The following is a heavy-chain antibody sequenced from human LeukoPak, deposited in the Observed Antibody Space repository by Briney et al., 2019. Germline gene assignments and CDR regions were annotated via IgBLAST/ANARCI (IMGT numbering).Heavy chain of an antibody. CDR3: ARGWEYSSSWYYYYYYYMDV. Sequence: ASVKVSCKASGYTFTGYFMHWVRQAPGQGLEWMGWINPNSSGTDYAQKFQGRVTMTRNTSISTAYMELSSLRSEDTAVYYCARGWEYSSSWYYYYYYYMDVWGKGTTVTISS. CDR1: GYTFTGYF. D-gene: IGHD6-13*01. CDR2: INPNSSGT. V-gene: IGHV1-2*02. J-gene: IGHJ6*03.